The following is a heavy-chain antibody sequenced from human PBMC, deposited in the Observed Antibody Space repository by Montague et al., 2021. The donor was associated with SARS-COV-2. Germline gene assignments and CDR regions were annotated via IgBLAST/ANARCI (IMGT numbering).Heavy chain of an antibody. Sequence: SETLSLICAVYGGSFSGYYWSWIRQTPGKGLEWIGEINHSGSTNYNPSLKSRVTISVDTSNNQFSLKLTSVTAADTAVYYCARGPTNNIGMVATRLDYWGQGTLVTVSS. CDR1: GGSFSGYY. CDR2: INHSGST. D-gene: IGHD5-12*01. CDR3: ARGPTNNIGMVATRLDY. J-gene: IGHJ4*02. V-gene: IGHV4-34*01.